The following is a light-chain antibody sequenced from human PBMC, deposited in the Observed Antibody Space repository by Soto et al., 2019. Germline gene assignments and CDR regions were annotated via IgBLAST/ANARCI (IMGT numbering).Light chain of an antibody. J-gene: IGKJ4*01. CDR3: QQDGTSPVT. V-gene: IGKV3-20*01. Sequence: EIVLTQSPGTLSLSPGERATLSCRASQSVSSNYLAWYQQKPGQAPRLLIYGASSRATGIPDRFSGSGSGTDFTLTISRLEPEDFAVYYCQQDGTSPVTFGGGTKVEIK. CDR1: QSVSSNY. CDR2: GAS.